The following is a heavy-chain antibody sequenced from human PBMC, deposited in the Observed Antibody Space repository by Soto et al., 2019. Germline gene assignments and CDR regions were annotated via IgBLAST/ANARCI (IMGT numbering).Heavy chain of an antibody. CDR1: GGSISSSSYY. D-gene: IGHD6-13*01. CDR3: ARLKRSWSDGRSYWYFEL. CDR2: IYYSGST. J-gene: IGHJ2*01. V-gene: IGHV4-39*01. Sequence: QLQLQESGPGLVKPSETLSLTCTVSGGSISSSSYYWGWIRQPPGKGLEWIGSIYYSGSTYYNPSLKSRVAISVDTSKNQFSLKLGSVTASDTAVYYCARLKRSWSDGRSYWYFELWGRGTLVTVSS.